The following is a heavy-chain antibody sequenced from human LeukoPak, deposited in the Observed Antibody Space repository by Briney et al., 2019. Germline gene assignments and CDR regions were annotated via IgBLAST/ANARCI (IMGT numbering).Heavy chain of an antibody. D-gene: IGHD1-26*01. J-gene: IGHJ4*02. V-gene: IGHV1-69*04. CDR1: GTPYSFSSYA. CDR2: IIPISDIV. CDR3: ARDREDSSSSFFY. Sequence: SVKVSCKASGTPYSFSSYAISWVRQAPGQGLEWMGRIIPISDIVNYARRFRGRVTITADRSTATVYMDLSSLTSEDTAVSYCARDREDSSSSFFYWGQGTPVTVAS.